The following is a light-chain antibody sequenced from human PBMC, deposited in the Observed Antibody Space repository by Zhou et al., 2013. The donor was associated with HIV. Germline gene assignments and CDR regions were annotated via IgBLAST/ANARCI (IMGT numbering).Light chain of an antibody. CDR2: DAS. Sequence: EVVMTQSPVTLSVSPGERATLSCRASQSVDTYLAWYQQRPGQPPRLLIYDASNRATGIPARFSGSGSGTDFTLSISSLEPEDFAVYYCQQRSNWPMYTFGQGTKLEIK. CDR3: QQRSNWPMYT. CDR1: QSVDTY. V-gene: IGKV3-11*01. J-gene: IGKJ2*01.